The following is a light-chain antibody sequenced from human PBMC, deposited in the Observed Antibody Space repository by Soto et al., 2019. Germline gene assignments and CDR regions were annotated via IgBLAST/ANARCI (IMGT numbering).Light chain of an antibody. Sequence: QSALTQPASVSGSPGQSITISCTGTSSDLGGYNLVSWYQQQPGKAPKPMFYEGSKRPSGVSNRFSGAKSGNSASLTISWLQAEDEADYYFCSDAGSVVLGGGTQVTVI. CDR2: EGS. CDR1: SSDLGGYNL. J-gene: IGLJ2*01. CDR3: CSDAGSVV. V-gene: IGLV2-23*01.